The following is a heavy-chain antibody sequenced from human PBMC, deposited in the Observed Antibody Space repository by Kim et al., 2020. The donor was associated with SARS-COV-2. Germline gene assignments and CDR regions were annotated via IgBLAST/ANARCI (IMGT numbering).Heavy chain of an antibody. D-gene: IGHD3-10*01. CDR2: IYYSGST. Sequence: SETLSLTCTVSGGSISSSSYYWGWIRQPPGKGLEWIGSIYYSGSTYYNPSLKSRVTISVDTSKNQFSLKLSSVTAADTAVYSCARHPWGGSGSPHRYYYYYGMDVWGQGTTVTVSS. V-gene: IGHV4-39*01. CDR3: ARHPWGGSGSPHRYYYYYGMDV. CDR1: GGSISSSSYY. J-gene: IGHJ6*02.